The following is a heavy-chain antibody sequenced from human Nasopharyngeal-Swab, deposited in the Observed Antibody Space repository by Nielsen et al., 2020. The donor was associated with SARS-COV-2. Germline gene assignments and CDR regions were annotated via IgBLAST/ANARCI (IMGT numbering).Heavy chain of an antibody. V-gene: IGHV1-18*01. CDR2: ISANNGNT. D-gene: IGHD6-19*01. J-gene: IGHJ4*02. CDR3: ARDQWLVHYFDY. CDR1: GYTFTSYG. Sequence: GESLKISCKGSGYTFTSYGISWVRQAPGQGLEWVGWISANNGNTNYAQKFRGRVTMTTDTSTSTAYMELRSLRSDDTAIYYCARDQWLVHYFDYWGQGTLVTVSS.